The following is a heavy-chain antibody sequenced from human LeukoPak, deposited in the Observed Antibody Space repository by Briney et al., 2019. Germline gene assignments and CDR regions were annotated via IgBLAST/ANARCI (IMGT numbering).Heavy chain of an antibody. V-gene: IGHV3-21*01. CDR1: GFTFSGYS. Sequence: GGSLRLSCAASGFTFSGYSMNWVRQAPGKGLEWVSSISSSSSYIYYADSVKGRFTISRDNAKNSLYLQMNSLRAEDTAVYYCARPARAYCGGDCPIDYWGQGTLVTVSS. CDR2: ISSSSSYI. CDR3: ARPARAYCGGDCPIDY. J-gene: IGHJ4*02. D-gene: IGHD2-21*01.